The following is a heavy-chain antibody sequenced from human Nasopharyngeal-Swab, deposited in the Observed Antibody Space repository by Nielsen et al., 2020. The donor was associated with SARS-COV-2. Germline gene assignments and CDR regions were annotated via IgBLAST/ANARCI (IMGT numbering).Heavy chain of an antibody. J-gene: IGHJ6*02. V-gene: IGHV3-7*03. D-gene: IGHD2-2*01. CDR3: ARDCSSTSCYGNYYYGMDV. Sequence: GESLKISCAASGFTFSSYWMSWVRQAPGKGLKWVANIKQDGSEKYYVDSVKGRFTISRDNAKNSLYLQMNSLRAEDTAVYYCARDCSSTSCYGNYYYGMDVWGQGTTVTVSS. CDR1: GFTFSSYW. CDR2: IKQDGSEK.